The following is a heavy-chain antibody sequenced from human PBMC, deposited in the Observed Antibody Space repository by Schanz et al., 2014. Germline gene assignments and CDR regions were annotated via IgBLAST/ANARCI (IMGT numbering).Heavy chain of an antibody. CDR3: ARQNLGYCSSTDCKNWFDP. V-gene: IGHV4-39*01. CDR1: GGSISTSNHY. CDR2: IYYSGNT. D-gene: IGHD2-2*01. J-gene: IGHJ5*02. Sequence: QLQLQESGPGLVKPLETLSLTCTVSGGSISTSNHYWGWIRQPPGKGLEWIGSIYYSGNTYYNPSLRSRVPIPVDTSKNRFSRRRRSVTAADTAVYYCARQNLGYCSSTDCKNWFDPWGQGTLVTVSS.